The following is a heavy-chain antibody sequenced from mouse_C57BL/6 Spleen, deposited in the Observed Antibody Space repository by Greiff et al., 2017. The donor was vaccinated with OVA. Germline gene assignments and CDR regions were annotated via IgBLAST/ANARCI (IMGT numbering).Heavy chain of an antibody. Sequence: VHVKQSGAELVKPGASVKLSCTASGFNIKDYYMHWVKQRTEQGLEWIGRIDPEDGETKSAPKFQGKATITADTSSNTAYLQLSSLTSEDTAVDYCAREGYYYGSSYVGCFDVWGTGTTVTVSS. CDR1: GFNIKDYY. J-gene: IGHJ1*03. D-gene: IGHD1-1*01. V-gene: IGHV14-2*01. CDR2: IDPEDGET. CDR3: AREGYYYGSSYVGCFDV.